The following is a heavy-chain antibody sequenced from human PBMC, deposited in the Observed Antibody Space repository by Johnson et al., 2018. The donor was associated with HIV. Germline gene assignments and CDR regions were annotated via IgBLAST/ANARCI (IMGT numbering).Heavy chain of an antibody. CDR1: GFAFSNYG. J-gene: IGHJ3*02. Sequence: VQLVESGGGVVQPGGSLRLSCAASGFAFSNYGLHWVRQSPGRGLEWVAFIRYDESDKYYADSVKGRFTISRDNSKNTLYLQMNSLRAEDTAVYYCPVDTEAFDIWGQGTMVTVSS. CDR3: PVDTEAFDI. V-gene: IGHV3-30*02. D-gene: IGHD1-14*01. CDR2: IRYDESDK.